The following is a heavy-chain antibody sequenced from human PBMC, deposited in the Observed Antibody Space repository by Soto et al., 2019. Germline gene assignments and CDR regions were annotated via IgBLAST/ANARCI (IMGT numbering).Heavy chain of an antibody. V-gene: IGHV3-30*18. CDR1: GFTFSSYD. D-gene: IGHD5-18*01. J-gene: IGHJ4*02. CDR3: AKDQDTTMAPDIDY. CDR2: ISYDGNKK. Sequence: GGSLRLSCAASGFTFSSYDIHWVRQAPGKGLEWVAVISYDGNKKYYADSVKGRFTISRVNSKNTLYLQMNSLRAEDTAVYYCAKDQDTTMAPDIDYWGQGTLVTVSS.